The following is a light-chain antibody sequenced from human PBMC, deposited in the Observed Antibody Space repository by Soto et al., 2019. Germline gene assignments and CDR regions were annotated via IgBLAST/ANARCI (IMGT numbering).Light chain of an antibody. Sequence: IQMTQSPSSLSASIGDRVTITCRASQSINSYLSWYQKKPGKAPKLLIYVVSTLQSGVPSRFSGGGSGTDFTLTISRLEPEDFGLYYCQQYGDSPRTFGQGTRVEIK. CDR2: VVS. CDR1: QSINSY. V-gene: IGKV1-39*01. J-gene: IGKJ1*01. CDR3: QQYGDSPRT.